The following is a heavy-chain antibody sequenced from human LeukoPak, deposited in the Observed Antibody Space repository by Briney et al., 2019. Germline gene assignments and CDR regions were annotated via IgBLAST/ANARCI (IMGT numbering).Heavy chain of an antibody. CDR2: IKQDGSEK. Sequence: GGSLRLSCAASGFPVNNNYMSWVRQAPGKGLEWAANIKQDGSEKYYVDSVKGRFTISRDNAKNSLYLQMNSLRAEDTAVYYCATDIQLWLLDYWGQGTLVTVSS. J-gene: IGHJ4*02. CDR3: ATDIQLWLLDY. D-gene: IGHD5-18*01. V-gene: IGHV3-7*01. CDR1: GFPVNNNY.